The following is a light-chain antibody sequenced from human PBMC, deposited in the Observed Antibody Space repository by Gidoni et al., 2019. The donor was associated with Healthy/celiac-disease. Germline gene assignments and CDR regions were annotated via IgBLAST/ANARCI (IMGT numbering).Light chain of an antibody. J-gene: IGLJ2*01. CDR3: SSYTSTSIVV. Sequence: QPALTQPASVSGSPGQSITISCTGTSSDVGGYNYVSWYQQHPDKAPKLMIYDGHNRPSGVSNRFSGSKSGNTASLTISGLQADDEADYYCSSYTSTSIVVFGGGTKLTVL. CDR2: DGH. CDR1: SSDVGGYNY. V-gene: IGLV2-14*03.